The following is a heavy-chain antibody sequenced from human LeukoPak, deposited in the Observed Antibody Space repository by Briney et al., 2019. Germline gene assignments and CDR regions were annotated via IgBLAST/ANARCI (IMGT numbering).Heavy chain of an antibody. CDR2: INPSGGST. J-gene: IGHJ4*02. V-gene: IGHV1-46*01. CDR1: GYTFTSYY. D-gene: IGHD6-13*01. Sequence: ASVKVSCKSSGYTFTSYYMYWVRQAPGQGLEWMGIINPSGGSTSYAQKLQGRVTMTTDTSTSTAYMELRSLRSDDTAVYYCARDYKEDNLAAAGDVDYWGQGTLVTVSS. CDR3: ARDYKEDNLAAAGDVDY.